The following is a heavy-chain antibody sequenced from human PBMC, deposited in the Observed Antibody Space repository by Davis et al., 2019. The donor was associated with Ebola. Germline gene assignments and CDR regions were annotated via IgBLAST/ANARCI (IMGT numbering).Heavy chain of an antibody. CDR3: ATGRDAFDI. Sequence: ASVKVSCKASGYTFITYDIHWVRQATGQGLEWMGWMNPHSGNTGYAQKFQGRVTITRNNSISTAYMSLTSLTSEDMAVDYCATGRDAFDIWGRGTMVIVSS. CDR1: GYTFITYD. V-gene: IGHV1-8*03. D-gene: IGHD1-1*01. CDR2: MNPHSGNT. J-gene: IGHJ3*02.